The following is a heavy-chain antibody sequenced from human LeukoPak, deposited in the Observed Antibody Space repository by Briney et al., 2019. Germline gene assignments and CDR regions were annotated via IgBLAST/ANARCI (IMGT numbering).Heavy chain of an antibody. CDR2: MYTTGDT. Sequence: SETLSLTCTVSGGSISSYYWTWIRQPPEKGLDWIGNMYTTGDTNYNPSLKSRVTISVDTSKNQLSLKVNSVTAADTAVYYCARSPGNLHYYYGMDVWGQGTTVAVSS. V-gene: IGHV4-4*09. CDR1: GGSISSYY. J-gene: IGHJ6*02. CDR3: ARSPGNLHYYYGMDV. D-gene: IGHD3-3*02.